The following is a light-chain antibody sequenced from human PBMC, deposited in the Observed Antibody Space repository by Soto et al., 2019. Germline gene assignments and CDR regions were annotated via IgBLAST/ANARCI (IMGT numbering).Light chain of an antibody. CDR1: QGISSY. V-gene: IGKV1-8*01. Sequence: AIRMTQSPSSLSASTGDRVTITCRASQGISSYLAWYQQKPGKAPKLLNYAASTLQSGVPSRFSGSGSGTDFTLTISCLQSEDFATYYCQQYYSYPLLTFGGGTKVEIK. CDR2: AAS. CDR3: QQYYSYPLLT. J-gene: IGKJ4*01.